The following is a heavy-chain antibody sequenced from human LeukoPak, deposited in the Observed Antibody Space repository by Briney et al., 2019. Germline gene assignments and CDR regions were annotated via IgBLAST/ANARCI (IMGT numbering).Heavy chain of an antibody. D-gene: IGHD5-12*01. Sequence: AGSLRLSCAASGVTLSNAWMNWVRQAPGKGLEWVGRIKSKNGGGTTNYATRVEGRFTISRDDSEYSHYLQMNSLKTDDTAMYCCTTDGTMWAGLVAANPWGQGTLVTVSS. CDR1: GVTLSNAW. CDR3: TTDGTMWAGLVAANP. J-gene: IGHJ5*02. CDR2: IKSKNGGGTT. V-gene: IGHV3-15*06.